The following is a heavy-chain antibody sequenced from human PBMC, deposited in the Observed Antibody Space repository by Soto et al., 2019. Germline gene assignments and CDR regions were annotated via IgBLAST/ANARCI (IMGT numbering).Heavy chain of an antibody. Sequence: GSLRLSCAASGFTFSSYSMNWVRQAPGKGLEWVSSSSSSSSYIYYADSVKGRFTISRDNAKNSLYLQMNSLRAEDTAVYYCARRGKQLAAFDYWGQGTLVTVSS. CDR3: ARRGKQLAAFDY. CDR2: SSSSSSYI. V-gene: IGHV3-21*01. J-gene: IGHJ4*02. D-gene: IGHD6-6*01. CDR1: GFTFSSYS.